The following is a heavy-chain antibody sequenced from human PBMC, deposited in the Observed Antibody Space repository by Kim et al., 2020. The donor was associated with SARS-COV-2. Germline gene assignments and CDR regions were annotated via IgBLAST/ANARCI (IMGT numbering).Heavy chain of an antibody. CDR1: GFTFSSYW. CDR2: INSDGSST. Sequence: GGSLRLSCAASGFTFSSYWMHWVRQAPGKGLVWVSRINSDGSSTSYADSVNGRFTISRDNAKNTLYLQMNSVRAEDTAVYYCAGGIAATYYYYYGMDVWGQGTTVTVSS. J-gene: IGHJ6*02. D-gene: IGHD6-13*01. CDR3: AGGIAATYYYYYGMDV. V-gene: IGHV3-74*01.